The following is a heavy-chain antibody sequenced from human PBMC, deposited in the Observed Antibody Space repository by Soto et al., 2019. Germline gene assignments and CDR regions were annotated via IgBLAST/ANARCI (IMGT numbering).Heavy chain of an antibody. J-gene: IGHJ3*02. CDR3: SRYRGYVTDAFDI. D-gene: IGHD5-12*01. V-gene: IGHV4-59*08. CDR2: IYYSGST. CDR1: GGSISSYY. Sequence: QVQLQESGPGLVKPSETLSLTCTVSGGSISSYYWSWIRQPPGKGLDWIGYIYYSGSTNYNPSIKSRVPKSDDTSKKQSAVKLSSVTAADSAVYYCSRYRGYVTDAFDIWGQGTMVTVSS.